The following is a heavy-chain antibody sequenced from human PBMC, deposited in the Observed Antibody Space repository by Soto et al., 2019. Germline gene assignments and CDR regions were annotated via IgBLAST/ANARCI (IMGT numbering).Heavy chain of an antibody. CDR1: GGTFSSYA. CDR2: IIPIFGTA. V-gene: IGHV1-69*13. D-gene: IGHD6-19*01. Sequence: SVKVSCKASGGTFSSYAISWVRQAPGQGLEWMGGIIPIFGTANYAQKFQGRVTITADESTSTAYMELSSLRSEDTAVYYCARDLEMGIAVAGTLGMDVWGQGTTVTVSS. J-gene: IGHJ6*02. CDR3: ARDLEMGIAVAGTLGMDV.